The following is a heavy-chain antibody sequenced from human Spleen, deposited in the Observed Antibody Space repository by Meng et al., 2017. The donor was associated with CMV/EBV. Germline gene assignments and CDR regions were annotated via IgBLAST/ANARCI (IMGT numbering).Heavy chain of an antibody. CDR2: IYHSGNT. D-gene: IGHD6-13*01. Sequence: SETLSLTCAVYGGSFSGYYWSWIRQSPGKGLEWIGEIYHSGNTNYNPSLKSRVTISIDTSKNQFSLKLSSVTAADTAVYYCASELIAAAGFDYWGQGTLVTVSS. CDR3: ASELIAAAGFDY. J-gene: IGHJ4*02. CDR1: GGSFSGYY. V-gene: IGHV4-34*01.